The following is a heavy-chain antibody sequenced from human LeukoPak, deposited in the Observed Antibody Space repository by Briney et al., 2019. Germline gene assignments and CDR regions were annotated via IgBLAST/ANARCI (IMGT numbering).Heavy chain of an antibody. CDR2: ISYDGSNK. V-gene: IGHV3-30*18. Sequence: GGSLRLSCAASGFTFSSYGMHWVRQAPGKGLEWVAVISYDGSNKYYADSVKGRFTISRDNSKNTLYLQMNSLRAEDTAVYYCAKGDNVDYWGQGTLVTVSS. J-gene: IGHJ4*02. CDR3: AKGDNVDY. D-gene: IGHD1-1*01. CDR1: GFTFSSYG.